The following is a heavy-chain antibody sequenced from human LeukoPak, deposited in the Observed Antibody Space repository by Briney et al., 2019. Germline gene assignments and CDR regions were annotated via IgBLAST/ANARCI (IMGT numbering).Heavy chain of an antibody. J-gene: IGHJ4*01. CDR1: GYSFNKYW. CDR2: IYPGDSNT. D-gene: IGHD6-13*01. V-gene: IGHV5-51*01. Sequence: GESLKISCKGSGYSFNKYWIGWVRQMPGKGLEWMGNIYPGDSNTKYSPSFQGQVTISADKSISTAYLQWSGLKASDTAMYYCGTWGSSSWFDYWSHGTLVTVSS. CDR3: GTWGSSSWFDY.